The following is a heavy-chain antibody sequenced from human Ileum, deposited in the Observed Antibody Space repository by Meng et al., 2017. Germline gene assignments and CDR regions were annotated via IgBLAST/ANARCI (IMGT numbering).Heavy chain of an antibody. CDR2: IFQSGRT. CDR1: GTW. Sequence: QGALRESGPRLVKPSGTLSLPCAVSGTWWSWVRQPPGKGLEWIGEIFQSGRTNYNPSLKSRVTISIDKSKSQISLQLSAVTAADTAVYSCATSNDRDVYYLGYWGQGTLVTVSS. J-gene: IGHJ4*02. D-gene: IGHD3-22*01. CDR3: ATSNDRDVYYLGY. V-gene: IGHV4-4*02.